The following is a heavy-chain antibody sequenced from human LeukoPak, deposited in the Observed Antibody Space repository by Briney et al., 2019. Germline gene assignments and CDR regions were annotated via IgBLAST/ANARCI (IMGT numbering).Heavy chain of an antibody. CDR1: GGSISRGGYS. V-gene: IGHV4-30-2*06. CDR3: VRLHKTRGEATGWYYFDT. J-gene: IGHJ4*02. CDR2: ICHTGIT. Sequence: PSETLSLTCGVSGGSISRGGYSWSWIRQSPRKGLEWIGYICHTGITHYNPSLKSRLTISMDKSTNKFSLNLTSVSAADTAVYYCVRLHKTRGEATGWYYFDTWGPGTQVTVSS. D-gene: IGHD6-19*01.